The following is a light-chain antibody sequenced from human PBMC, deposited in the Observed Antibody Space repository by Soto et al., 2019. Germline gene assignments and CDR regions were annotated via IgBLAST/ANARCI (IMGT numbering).Light chain of an antibody. V-gene: IGKV3-15*01. J-gene: IGKJ2*01. CDR1: QSVFSN. CDR2: GAS. CDR3: QQYNNWPPYN. Sequence: EIVMTQSPATLSVSPGERTTLSCRASQSVFSNLAWYQQKPGQAPRLLIYGASTRATGIPARFSGSGSGTEFTLTISSLQSEDFALYYCQQYNNWPPYNFGQGTKLEIK.